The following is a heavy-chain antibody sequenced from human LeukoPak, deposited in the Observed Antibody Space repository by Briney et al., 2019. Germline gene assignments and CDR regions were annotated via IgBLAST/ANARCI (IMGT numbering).Heavy chain of an antibody. CDR3: ARGLLSFMRSDYSNYWDNWFDP. CDR2: INPNSGNT. CDR1: GYTLTELS. J-gene: IGHJ5*02. D-gene: IGHD4-11*01. V-gene: IGHV1-8*03. Sequence: ASVKVSCKVSGYTLTELSMHWVRQATGQGLEWMGWINPNSGNTGYAQKFQGRVTITRNTSISTAYMELSSLRSEDTAIYYCARGLLSFMRSDYSNYWDNWFDPWGQGTLVTVSS.